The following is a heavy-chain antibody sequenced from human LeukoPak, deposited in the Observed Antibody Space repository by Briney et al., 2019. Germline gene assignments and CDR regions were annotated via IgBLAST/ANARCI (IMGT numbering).Heavy chain of an antibody. D-gene: IGHD1-26*01. CDR2: INSDGSTT. Sequence: GGSLRLSCAASGFTFSRYWMHWVRQAPGKGLVWVSRINSDGSTTNYADSVKGRFTISRDNAKNTLDLQMNSLRAEDTAVYYCARRSSGSPPYYFDYWGQGTLVTVSS. CDR1: GFTFSRYW. CDR3: ARRSSGSPPYYFDY. J-gene: IGHJ4*02. V-gene: IGHV3-74*01.